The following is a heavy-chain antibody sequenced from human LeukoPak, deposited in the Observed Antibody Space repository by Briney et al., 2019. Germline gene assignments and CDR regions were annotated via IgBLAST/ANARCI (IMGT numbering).Heavy chain of an antibody. CDR2: IIPIFGTA. V-gene: IGHV1-69*05. CDR1: GGTYSSYA. Sequence: SVKVSCKASGGTYSSYAISWVRQAPGQGLEWVGGIIPIFGTANYAQKFQGRVTITTDESTSTAYMELSSLRSEDTAVYYCARDSTNGIAVKGDAFDIWGQGTMVTVSS. J-gene: IGHJ3*02. D-gene: IGHD6-19*01. CDR3: ARDSTNGIAVKGDAFDI.